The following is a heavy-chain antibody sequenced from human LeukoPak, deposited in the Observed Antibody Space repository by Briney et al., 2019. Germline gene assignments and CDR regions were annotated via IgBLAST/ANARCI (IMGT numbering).Heavy chain of an antibody. D-gene: IGHD3-10*01. V-gene: IGHV4-59*01. CDR1: GGSISSYY. CDR3: ARGRGDSRGTSFDP. CDR2: IYYTGST. J-gene: IGHJ5*02. Sequence: SETLSLTCTVSGGSISSYYWSWIRQPPGKGLEWIGYIYYTGSTTYNPSLKSRVSISVDTSKNKFSLDLNSVSAADTAVYYCARGRGDSRGTSFDPWGQGTLVTVSS.